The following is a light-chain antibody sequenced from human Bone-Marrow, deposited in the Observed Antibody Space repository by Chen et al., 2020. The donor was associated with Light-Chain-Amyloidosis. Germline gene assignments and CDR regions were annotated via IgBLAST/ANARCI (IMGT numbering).Light chain of an antibody. V-gene: IGKV3-20*01. CDR2: GSS. CDR3: QQYGTSPLT. J-gene: IGKJ4*01. CDR1: PTISSNY. Sequence: EIVLTQSPGTLSLSPGAGANLSCRASPTISSNYLTWYQQKFGQAPRLLIYGSSSRATGIPDRFTGSGSGTDFTLTINRLEPEDFAIYYGQQYGTSPLTFGGGTKVEIK.